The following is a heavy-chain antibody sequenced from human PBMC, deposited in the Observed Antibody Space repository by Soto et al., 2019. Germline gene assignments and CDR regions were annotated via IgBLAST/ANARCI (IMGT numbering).Heavy chain of an antibody. CDR2: ISYDGSNK. V-gene: IGHV3-30-3*01. D-gene: IGHD4-4*01. CDR3: ATPVMTTVTNGY. J-gene: IGHJ4*02. CDR1: GFTFSSYA. Sequence: GGSLRLSCAASGFTFSSYAMHWVRQAPCKGLEWVAVISYDGSNKYYADSVKGRFTISRDNSKNTLYLQMNSLRAEDTAVYYCATPVMTTVTNGYWGQGTLVTVSS.